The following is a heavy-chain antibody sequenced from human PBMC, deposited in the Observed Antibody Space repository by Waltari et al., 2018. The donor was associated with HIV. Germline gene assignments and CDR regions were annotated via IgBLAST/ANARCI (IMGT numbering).Heavy chain of an antibody. CDR3: VRAAIYSRGCFDY. J-gene: IGHJ4*02. Sequence: QVQLVQSGAEVKKPGASVKVSCKASGYTFTSYDINWVRQATGQGLEWMGWRNPNSGDTGYAQKFQGRITMTSNPSVSTVYMELSSLTSEETAVYYCVRAAIYSRGCFDYWGQGTLVTVSS. CDR1: GYTFTSYD. D-gene: IGHD6-19*01. CDR2: RNPNSGDT. V-gene: IGHV1-8*01.